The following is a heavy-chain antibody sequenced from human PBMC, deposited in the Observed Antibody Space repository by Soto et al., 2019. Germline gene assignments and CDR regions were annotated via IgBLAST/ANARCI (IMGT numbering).Heavy chain of an antibody. CDR1: GSTFNNAW. V-gene: IGHV3-15*01. J-gene: IGHJ4*02. D-gene: IGHD1-26*01. CDR2: IKSKTDGGTT. Sequence: GGSLRLSCAASGSTFNNAWMSWVRQAPGKGLEWVGRIKSKTDGGTTDYAAPVKGRFTISRDDSKNTLYLQMNSLKTEDTAVYYCTTEGELYYFDHWGQGTLVTVSS. CDR3: TTEGELYYFDH.